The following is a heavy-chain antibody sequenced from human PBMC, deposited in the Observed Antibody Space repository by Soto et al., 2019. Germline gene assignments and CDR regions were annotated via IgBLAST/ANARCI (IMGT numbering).Heavy chain of an antibody. V-gene: IGHV3-11*01. D-gene: IGHD5-12*01. CDR1: GFTFSDYY. J-gene: IGHJ3*01. CDR3: ARLRPTNTVGTFDL. CDR2: ITYNGDTI. Sequence: QVQLVEAGGGLVKPGGSLRLSCAASGFTFSDYYMTWIRQAPGKGLEWLSYITYNGDTIYYADCVKGRFTISRDNAHNSLYLEMNSLRAEDTAIYYCARLRPTNTVGTFDLWGQGTMVTVSS.